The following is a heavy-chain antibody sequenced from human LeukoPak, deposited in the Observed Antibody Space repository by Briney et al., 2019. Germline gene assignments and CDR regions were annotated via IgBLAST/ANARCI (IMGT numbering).Heavy chain of an antibody. CDR2: IIPIFGTA. CDR3: ASGITGTTRGSGYYYYMDV. J-gene: IGHJ6*03. CDR1: GGTFSSYA. Sequence: AASVKVSCKASGGTFSSYAISWVRQAPGQGLEWMGGIIPIFGTANYAQKFQGRVTITTDESTSTAYMELSSLRSEDTAVYYCASGITGTTRGSGYYYYMDVWGKGTTVTVSS. V-gene: IGHV1-69*05. D-gene: IGHD1-7*01.